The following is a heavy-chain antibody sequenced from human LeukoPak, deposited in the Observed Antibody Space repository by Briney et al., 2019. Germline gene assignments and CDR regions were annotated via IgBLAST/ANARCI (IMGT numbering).Heavy chain of an antibody. CDR3: ARDVWAFGYYDTSGYHHDY. J-gene: IGHJ4*02. D-gene: IGHD3-22*01. Sequence: PGGSLRLSCAASGFTFTTNWMTWVRQAPGKGLEWVATINQDGSEKYYVDSVKGRFTISRDNAKNSLYLQMNSLGAEDTAVYYCARDVWAFGYYDTSGYHHDYWGQGTLVTVSS. V-gene: IGHV3-7*01. CDR2: INQDGSEK. CDR1: GFTFTTNW.